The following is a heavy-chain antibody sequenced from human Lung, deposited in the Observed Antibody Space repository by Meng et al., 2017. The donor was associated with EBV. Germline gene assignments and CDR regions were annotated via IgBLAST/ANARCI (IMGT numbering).Heavy chain of an antibody. CDR3: ARGNGWRFDY. D-gene: IGHD6-19*01. V-gene: IGHV7-4-1*01. J-gene: IGHJ4*02. CDR1: GYTFTSSS. CDR2: ININTGNP. Sequence: QGQLVQSGSELKNPGDSVKVSCQAAGYTFTSSSMNWVRHAPGQGLEWMGWININTGNPTYAQGFTGRFVFSLDTSVSTAYLQIDSLRADDTAVYYCARGNGWRFDYWGQGTLVTVSS.